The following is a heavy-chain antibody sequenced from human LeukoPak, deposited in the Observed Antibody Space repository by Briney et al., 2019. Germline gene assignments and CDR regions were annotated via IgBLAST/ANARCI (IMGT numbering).Heavy chain of an antibody. CDR1: GGSISSGGYY. Sequence: PSETLSLTCTVSGGSISSGGYYWSWIRQPPGKGLEWIGYIYHSGSTYYNPSLKSRVTISVDRSKNQFSLKLSSVTAADTAVYYCARTMVRGALDYWGQGTLVTVSS. J-gene: IGHJ4*02. V-gene: IGHV4-30-2*01. CDR2: IYHSGST. D-gene: IGHD3-10*01. CDR3: ARTMVRGALDY.